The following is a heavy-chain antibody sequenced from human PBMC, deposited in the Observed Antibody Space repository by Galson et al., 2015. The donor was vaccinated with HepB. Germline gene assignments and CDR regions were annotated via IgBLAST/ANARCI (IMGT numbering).Heavy chain of an antibody. CDR2: ISPSGGRT. CDR3: ARKADWRDHFEY. D-gene: IGHD3/OR15-3a*01. CDR1: GYTFTSNY. J-gene: IGHJ4*02. V-gene: IGHV1-46*01. Sequence: SVKVSCKASGYTFTSNYIHWVRQAPGQGLEWMGMISPSGGRTRYEQKFQGRVTMTRDTSTSTVYMELNTLRSEDTAVYYCARKADWRDHFEYWGQGTLVTVSS.